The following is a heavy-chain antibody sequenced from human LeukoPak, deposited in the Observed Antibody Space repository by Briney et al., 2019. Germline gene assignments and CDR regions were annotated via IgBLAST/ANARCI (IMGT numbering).Heavy chain of an antibody. CDR2: INHSGST. CDR3: ATRSDYDILTGYSYHFDY. Sequence: SETLSLTCAVYGGSFSGYYCSWIRQPPGKGLEWIGEINHSGSTNYNPSLKSRVTISVDTSKNQFSLKLSSVTAADTAVYYCATRSDYDILTGYSYHFDYWGQGTLVTVSS. V-gene: IGHV4-34*01. CDR1: GGSFSGYY. D-gene: IGHD3-9*01. J-gene: IGHJ4*02.